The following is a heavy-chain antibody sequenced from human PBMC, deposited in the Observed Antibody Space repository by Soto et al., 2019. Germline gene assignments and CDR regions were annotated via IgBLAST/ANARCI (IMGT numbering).Heavy chain of an antibody. CDR3: AGGPGVARNY. CDR2: IYHSGST. J-gene: IGHJ4*02. V-gene: IGHV4-30-2*01. Sequence: XLQLQESGXXXXKPSQTLSLTCAVSGGSISSGGYSWSWIRQPPGKGLEWIGYIYHSGSTYYNPSLKSRVTISVDRSKNQFSLKLSSVTAADTAVYYCAGGPGVARNYWGQGTLVTVSS. D-gene: IGHD5-12*01. CDR1: GGSISSGGYS.